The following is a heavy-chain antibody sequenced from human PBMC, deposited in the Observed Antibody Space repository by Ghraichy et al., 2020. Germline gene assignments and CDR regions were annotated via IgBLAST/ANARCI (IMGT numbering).Heavy chain of an antibody. CDR3: ARHFLEMATSPYYYYGMDV. D-gene: IGHD5-24*01. CDR2: IYPGDSDT. V-gene: IGHV5-51*01. CDR1: GYSFTSYW. J-gene: IGHJ6*02. Sequence: GESLNISCKGSGYSFTSYWIGWVRQMPGKGLEWMGIIYPGDSDTRYSPSFQGQVTISADKSISTAYLQWSSLKASDTAMYYCARHFLEMATSPYYYYGMDVWGQGTTVTVSS.